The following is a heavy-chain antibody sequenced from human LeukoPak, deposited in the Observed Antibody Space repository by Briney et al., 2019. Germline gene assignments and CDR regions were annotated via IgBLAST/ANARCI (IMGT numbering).Heavy chain of an antibody. CDR3: ARDSRYFDWLSEHYDY. D-gene: IGHD3-9*01. CDR1: GFTFSSYE. V-gene: IGHV3-48*03. Sequence: GGSLRLSCAASGFTFSSYEMNWVRQAPGKRLEWVSYISSSGSTIYYADSVKGRFTISRDNAKNSLYLQMNSLRAEDTAVYYCARDSRYFDWLSEHYDYWGQGTLVTVSP. CDR2: ISSSGSTI. J-gene: IGHJ4*02.